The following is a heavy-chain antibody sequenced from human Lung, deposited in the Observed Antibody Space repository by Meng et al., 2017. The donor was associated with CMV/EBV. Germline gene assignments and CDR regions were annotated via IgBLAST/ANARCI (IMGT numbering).Heavy chain of an antibody. CDR1: GYTFTGYY. D-gene: IGHD3-10*01. CDR2: INPNSGGT. J-gene: IGHJ4*02. V-gene: IGHV1-2*02. CDR3: ARALLFITMVRGAIGY. Sequence: SVXVSXKASGYTFTGYYMHWVRQAPGQGLEWMGWINPNSGGTNYAQKFQGRVTMTRDTSISTAYMELSRLRSDDTAVYYCARALLFITMVRGAIGYWGQGTXVTVAS.